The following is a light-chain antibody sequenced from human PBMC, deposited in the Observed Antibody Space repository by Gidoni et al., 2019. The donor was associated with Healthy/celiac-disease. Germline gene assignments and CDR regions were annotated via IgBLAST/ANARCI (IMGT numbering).Light chain of an antibody. CDR3: QQYGSSPLT. J-gene: IGKJ4*01. CDR1: KSVSSSY. CDR2: GAS. Sequence: IALTQSAVTLSLSPGERATLSCRASKSVSSSYLAWYQQKPGQAPRLLIYGASSRATGIPDRFSGSGSGTDFTLTISRLEPEDFAVYYCQQYGSSPLTFGGXTKVEIK. V-gene: IGKV3-20*01.